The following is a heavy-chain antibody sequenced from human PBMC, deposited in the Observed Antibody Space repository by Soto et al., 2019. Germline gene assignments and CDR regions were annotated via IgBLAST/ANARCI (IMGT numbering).Heavy chain of an antibody. D-gene: IGHD6-19*01. V-gene: IGHV3-48*01. CDR2: ISSSSSTI. CDR3: ARVDKLAVAGNWVLWFDY. J-gene: IGHJ4*02. Sequence: GGSLRLSCAASGFTFSSYSMNWVRQAPGKGLEWVSYISSSSSTIYYADSVKGRFTISRDNAKNSLYLQMNSLRAEDTAVYYCARVDKLAVAGNWVLWFDYWGQGTLVTVSS. CDR1: GFTFSSYS.